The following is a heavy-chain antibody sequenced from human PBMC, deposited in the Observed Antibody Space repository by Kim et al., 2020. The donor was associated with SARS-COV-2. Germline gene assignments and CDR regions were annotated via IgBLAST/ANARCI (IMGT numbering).Heavy chain of an antibody. D-gene: IGHD3-10*01. CDR1: GGSISSYY. Sequence: SETLSLTCTVSGGSISSYYWSWIRQPPGKGLEWIGYIYYSGSTNYNPSLKSRVTISVDTSKNQFSLTLGSVTAADTAVYYCARYGSGSYFNWYFDLWGRGTLVTVSS. V-gene: IGHV4-59*13. CDR3: ARYGSGSYFNWYFDL. J-gene: IGHJ2*01. CDR2: IYYSGST.